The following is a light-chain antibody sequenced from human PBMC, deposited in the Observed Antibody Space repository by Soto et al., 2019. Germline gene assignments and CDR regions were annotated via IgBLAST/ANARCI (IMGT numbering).Light chain of an antibody. CDR3: QQSHTSPYT. CDR2: AAS. J-gene: IGKJ5*01. CDR1: RGINIY. V-gene: IGKV1-39*01. Sequence: DIQMTQSPSSLSASVGDRVTITCRASRGINIYLNWYQQKPVKAPKLVIYAASNLQSGVPSRFSGDGVGTHFTLTISSLQPEDFATYHCQQSHTSPYTFGQGTRLEMK.